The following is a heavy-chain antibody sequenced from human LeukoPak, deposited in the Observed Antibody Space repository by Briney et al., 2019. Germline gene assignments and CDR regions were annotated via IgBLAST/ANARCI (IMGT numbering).Heavy chain of an antibody. CDR2: ISSSGSTI. V-gene: IGHV3-11*04. Sequence: PGGSLRLSCAASGFTFSDYYMSWIRQAPGKGLEWVSYISSSGSTIYYADSVKGRFTISRDNAKNSLYLQMNSLRAEDTAVYYCARRSYYGSGIYVHFDNWGQGTLVTVSS. CDR1: GFTFSDYY. J-gene: IGHJ4*02. CDR3: ARRSYYGSGIYVHFDN. D-gene: IGHD3-10*01.